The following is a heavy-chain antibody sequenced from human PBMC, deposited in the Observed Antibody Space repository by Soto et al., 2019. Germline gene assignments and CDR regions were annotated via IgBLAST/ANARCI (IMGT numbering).Heavy chain of an antibody. CDR1: GFSLSTSGVG. J-gene: IGHJ6*02. CDR2: IYWDDDK. D-gene: IGHD3-22*01. CDR3: ALDSHYYHRSGLYYYYYYGMDV. V-gene: IGHV2-5*02. Sequence: QITLKESGPTLVKPTQTLTLTCTFSGFSLSTSGVGVGWIRQPPGKALEWLALIYWDDDKRYSPSLKSRLTITTHTSKHQVVITMPTMDPVHTPPYYCALDSHYYHRSGLYYYYYYGMDVLGQGTPVTVS.